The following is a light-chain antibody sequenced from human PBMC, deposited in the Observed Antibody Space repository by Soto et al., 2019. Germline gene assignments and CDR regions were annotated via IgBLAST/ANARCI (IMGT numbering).Light chain of an antibody. CDR2: DVS. V-gene: IGKV3-11*01. Sequence: EIVLTQSPATLSLSPGERATLSCRASQSVSSYLAWYQQKPGQAPRLLIYDVSTRATGIPARFSGSGSWTEFTLTISSLQPDDFATYYCQHYNSYSEAFGQGTKVDIK. CDR3: QHYNSYSEA. J-gene: IGKJ1*01. CDR1: QSVSSY.